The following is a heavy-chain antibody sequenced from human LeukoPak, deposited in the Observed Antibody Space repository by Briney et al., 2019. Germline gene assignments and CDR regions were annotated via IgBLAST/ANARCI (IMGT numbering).Heavy chain of an antibody. CDR3: ARLHPDVEGGYYYYGMDV. J-gene: IGHJ6*02. Sequence: GASLQISCQGSGSSFTSYWIGWVRQMPGKGLEWMGIIYPGDSDTRYSPSFQGQVTISADKSISTAYLQWSSLKASDTAMYYCARLHPDVEGGYYYYGMDVWGQGTTVTVSS. CDR2: IYPGDSDT. V-gene: IGHV5-51*01. CDR1: GSSFTSYW.